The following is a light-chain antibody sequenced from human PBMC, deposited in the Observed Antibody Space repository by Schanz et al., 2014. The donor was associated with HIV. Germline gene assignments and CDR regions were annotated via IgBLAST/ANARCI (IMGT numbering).Light chain of an antibody. CDR3: LHYNDFTST. CDR2: TTS. Sequence: DIQMTQSPSTLSASVGDRVTITCRASQSIDRWLAWYQQRPGKAPRLLIHTTSTLESGVPSRFSGTGSGTEFTLTISSLHPDDFATYFCLHYNDFTSTFGQGTKLEIK. V-gene: IGKV1-5*03. J-gene: IGKJ2*01. CDR1: QSIDRW.